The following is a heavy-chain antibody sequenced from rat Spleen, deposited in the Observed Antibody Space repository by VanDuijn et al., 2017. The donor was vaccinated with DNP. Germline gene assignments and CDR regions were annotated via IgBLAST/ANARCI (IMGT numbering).Heavy chain of an antibody. CDR3: ARVNNNLYYGLDA. D-gene: IGHD1-10*01. Sequence: EVQLVESGGGLVQPGRSLRLSCAASGFTFSDYYMAWVRQAPKKGLEWVASISYEGRNTYYGDSVKGRFTISRDNAQSTLYLQMDSLRSEDTATYYCARVNNNLYYGLDAWGQGTSVTVSS. V-gene: IGHV5-22*01. CDR2: ISYEGRNT. CDR1: GFTFSDYY. J-gene: IGHJ4*01.